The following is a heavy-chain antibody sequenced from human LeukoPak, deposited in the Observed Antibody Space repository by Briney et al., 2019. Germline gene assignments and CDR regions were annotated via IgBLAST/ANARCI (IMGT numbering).Heavy chain of an antibody. CDR1: GGSISSGGYY. Sequence: SETLSLTCTVSGGSISSGGYYWSWIRLHPGKGLEWIGYIYYSGSTYYNPSLKSRVTISVDTSKNQFSLKLSSVTAADTAVYYCARGGYSYGYFGAFDIWGQGTMVTVSS. J-gene: IGHJ3*02. D-gene: IGHD5-18*01. CDR2: IYYSGST. V-gene: IGHV4-31*03. CDR3: ARGGYSYGYFGAFDI.